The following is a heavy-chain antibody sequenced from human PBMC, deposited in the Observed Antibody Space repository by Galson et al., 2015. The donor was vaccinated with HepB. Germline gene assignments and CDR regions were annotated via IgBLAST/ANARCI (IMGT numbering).Heavy chain of an antibody. D-gene: IGHD6-19*01. CDR1: GYTFTGYY. CDR2: INLNSGGT. Sequence: SVKVSCKASGYTFTGYYMNWVRQTPGQGLEWMGWINLNSGGTNYAQKFQGRVTMTRDTSISTVYVELSRLRSDDTAVYYCAARIAVAGQLDYWGRGTLVTVSS. J-gene: IGHJ4*02. V-gene: IGHV1-2*02. CDR3: AARIAVAGQLDY.